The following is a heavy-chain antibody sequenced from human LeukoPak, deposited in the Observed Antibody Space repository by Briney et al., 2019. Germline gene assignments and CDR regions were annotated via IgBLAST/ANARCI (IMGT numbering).Heavy chain of an antibody. J-gene: IGHJ4*02. Sequence: SETLSLTCAVYGGSFSGYYWSWIRQPPGKGLEWIGEINHSGSTNYNPSLKSRVTISVDTSKNQFSLKLSSVTAADTAVYYCASFRRIRVFDYWGQGTLVTVSS. D-gene: IGHD6-13*01. CDR1: GGSFSGYY. CDR2: INHSGST. V-gene: IGHV4-34*01. CDR3: ASFRRIRVFDY.